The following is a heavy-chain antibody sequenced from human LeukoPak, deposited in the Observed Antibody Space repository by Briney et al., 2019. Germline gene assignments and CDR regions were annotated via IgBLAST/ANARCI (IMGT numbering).Heavy chain of an antibody. CDR3: ARRDDNSLGSDP. V-gene: IGHV5-51*01. Sequence: GESLKISCKGSGYSFTSYWIGWVRQMPGKGLEWMGMIYPGDSDTRYNPSFQGQVTISADRSINTAYLQWSSLKASDTAIYYCARRDDNSLGSDPWGQGTLVTVSS. J-gene: IGHJ5*02. D-gene: IGHD3-22*01. CDR2: IYPGDSDT. CDR1: GYSFTSYW.